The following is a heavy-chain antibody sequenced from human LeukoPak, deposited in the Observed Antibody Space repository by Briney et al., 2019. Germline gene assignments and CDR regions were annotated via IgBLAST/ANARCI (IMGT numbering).Heavy chain of an antibody. J-gene: IGHJ5*02. D-gene: IGHD5-12*01. Sequence: ASVKVSCKASGYTFTSYGISWVRQAPGQGLEWMGWISAYNGNTNYAQKLQGRVTMTTDTSTSTAYMELRSLRSDDTAVYYCAREDIVATNNWFDPWGQGTLVTVSS. V-gene: IGHV1-18*01. CDR3: AREDIVATNNWFDP. CDR1: GYTFTSYG. CDR2: ISAYNGNT.